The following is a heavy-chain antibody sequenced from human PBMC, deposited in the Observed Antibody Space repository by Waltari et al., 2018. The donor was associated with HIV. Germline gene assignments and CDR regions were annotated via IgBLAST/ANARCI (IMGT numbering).Heavy chain of an antibody. CDR1: GYIFMNYD. D-gene: IGHD2-21*02. CDR2: MNPNSGNT. Sequence: QVQLVQSGAEVKKTGASMRVSCKASGYIFMNYDINWVRQATGQGLEWRGWMNPNSGNTGYAQKFQGRVSMTRNTSISTAYMELNNLRSADTAIYYCARGLPSGVTAKYRFDPWGQGTLVTVSS. V-gene: IGHV1-8*01. J-gene: IGHJ5*02. CDR3: ARGLPSGVTAKYRFDP.